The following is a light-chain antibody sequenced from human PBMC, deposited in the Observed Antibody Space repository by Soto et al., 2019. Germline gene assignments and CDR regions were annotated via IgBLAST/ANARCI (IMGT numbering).Light chain of an antibody. Sequence: QSVVTQEPSLTVSPGGTVTLTCGSSTGAATSGHYPYWFQQKPGQAPRTLIYDTSKKHSWTPARFSGSLLGGKAALTLSGAQPEDEAEYYCLLSDSGTYVFGTGTKVTVL. V-gene: IGLV7-46*01. CDR3: LLSDSGTYV. J-gene: IGLJ1*01. CDR1: TGAATSGHY. CDR2: DTS.